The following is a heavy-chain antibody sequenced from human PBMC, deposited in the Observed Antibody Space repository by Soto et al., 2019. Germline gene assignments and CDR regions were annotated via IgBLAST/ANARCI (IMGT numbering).Heavy chain of an antibody. D-gene: IGHD2-2*01. CDR1: GYTFTNYG. CDR2: ISPYNGNT. V-gene: IGHV1-18*01. Sequence: QVQLVQSGDEVKKPGASVKVSCKASGYTFTNYGISWVRQAPGQGLERMGRISPYNGNTKYPQKLQGRVTMPTATSTHTSNMELRSLRYDDTAVYFCARDGDRCTSTRGSPWPYTHFDLWGRGTLVTVSS. CDR3: ARDGDRCTSTRGSPWPYTHFDL. J-gene: IGHJ2*01.